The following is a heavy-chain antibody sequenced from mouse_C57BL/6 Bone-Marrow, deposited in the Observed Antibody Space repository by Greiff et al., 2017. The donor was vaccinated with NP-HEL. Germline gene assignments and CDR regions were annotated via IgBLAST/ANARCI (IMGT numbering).Heavy chain of an antibody. V-gene: IGHV1-47*01. D-gene: IGHD2-1*01. CDR3: ARGGNYWYYFDG. CDR2: FNPYNDDT. Sequence: VQLQESGAELVKPGASVKMSCKASGYTFTTYPIEWVKQNHGKSLEWIGNFNPYNDDTDYNEKFKNKATLTVEKSSSTDYLELSRLTSDDSSVYYGARGGNYWYYFDGWGQGTTLTVSS. J-gene: IGHJ2*01. CDR1: GYTFTTYP.